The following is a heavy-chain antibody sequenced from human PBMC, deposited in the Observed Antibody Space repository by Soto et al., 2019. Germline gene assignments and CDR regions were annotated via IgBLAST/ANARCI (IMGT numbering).Heavy chain of an antibody. J-gene: IGHJ4*02. CDR1: GGSVSSSTAA. Sequence: QTLSLTGAICGGSVSSSTAAWNLIRSSPSRGLEWLGRTYYRSKWRHDYAVSVKSRVTVNPDTSNNQFSLQLNSVTPDDTAVYYCASGVAYSGFDFWGQGTLVTVSS. CDR2: TYYRSKWRH. CDR3: ASGVAYSGFDF. D-gene: IGHD3-16*01. V-gene: IGHV6-1*01.